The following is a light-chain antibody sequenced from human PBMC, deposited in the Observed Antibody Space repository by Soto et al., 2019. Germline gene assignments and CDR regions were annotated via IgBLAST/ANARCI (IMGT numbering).Light chain of an antibody. V-gene: IGKV1-5*03. CDR2: KAS. Sequence: DIQMTQSPSTLSASVGDRVTITCRACQTITTSLAWYQQKPGKAPKLLIYKASSLESGVPSRFSGSGSGTEFTLTISSLQPDDFATYYCQQYDSYSLRTFGQGTRVEI. CDR1: QTITTS. CDR3: QQYDSYSLRT. J-gene: IGKJ1*01.